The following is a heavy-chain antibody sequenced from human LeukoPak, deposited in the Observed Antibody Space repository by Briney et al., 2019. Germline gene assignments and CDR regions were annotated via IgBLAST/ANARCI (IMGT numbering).Heavy chain of an antibody. J-gene: IGHJ3*02. CDR2: INHTGST. D-gene: IGHD3-10*01. CDR1: GGSFSGYY. V-gene: IGHV4-34*01. CDR3: ARGRSHPGAFVI. Sequence: SETLSLTCAVYGGSFSGYYWIWVRQPPGKGLEWTGEINHTGSTNYNPSFKSRVTISVDTSRNQFSLKLSSVTAADTAVYYCARGRSHPGAFVIWGQGTMVTVSS.